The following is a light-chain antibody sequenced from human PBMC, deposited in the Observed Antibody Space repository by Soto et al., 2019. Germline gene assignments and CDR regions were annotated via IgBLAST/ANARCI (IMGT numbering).Light chain of an antibody. J-gene: IGKJ1*01. Sequence: EIEMTQSPATLSLAPGERVTLSCRASESVSTNLAWYQQKAGQAPRLLIYGASTRATGIPARFSGSGSGTEFTLTISRLEPEDFAVYYCQQYGSSWTFGQGTKVDI. CDR2: GAS. CDR3: QQYGSSWT. V-gene: IGKV3-15*01. CDR1: ESVSTN.